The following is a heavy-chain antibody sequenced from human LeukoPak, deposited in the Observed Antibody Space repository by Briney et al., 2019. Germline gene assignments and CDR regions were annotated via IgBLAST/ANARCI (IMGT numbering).Heavy chain of an antibody. CDR1: GYTFTGYY. CDR3: ARGQVRRPVTTPGY. CDR2: INPNSGGT. V-gene: IGHV1-2*02. Sequence: ASVKVSCKASGYTFTGYYMHWVRRAPGQGLEWMGWINPNSGGTNYAQKFQGRVTMTRDTSISTAYMELSRLRSDDTAVYYCARGQVRRPVTTPGYWGQGTLATVSS. D-gene: IGHD4-17*01. J-gene: IGHJ4*02.